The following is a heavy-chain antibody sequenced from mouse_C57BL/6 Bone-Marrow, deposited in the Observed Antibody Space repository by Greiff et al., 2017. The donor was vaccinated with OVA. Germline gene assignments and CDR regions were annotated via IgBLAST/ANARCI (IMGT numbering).Heavy chain of an antibody. CDR1: GYTFTSYW. Sequence: VQLQQPGAELVRPGTSVKLSCKASGYTFTSYWMHWVKQRPGQGLAWIGVIDPSDSYNNYNQKFKGKATLTVDTSSSTAYMQLSSLTSEDSAVYYCARETFYYDYEREDWGQGTSVTVSS. J-gene: IGHJ4*01. CDR3: ARETFYYDYERED. D-gene: IGHD2-4*01. CDR2: IDPSDSYN. V-gene: IGHV1-59*01.